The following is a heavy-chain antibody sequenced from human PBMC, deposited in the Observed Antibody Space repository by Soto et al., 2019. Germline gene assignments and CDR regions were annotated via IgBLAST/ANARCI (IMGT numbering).Heavy chain of an antibody. Sequence: VQLVQSGAEVKKPGASVKVSCKAYGYTFTSYGISWVRQAPGQGLEWMGWISAYNGNTNYAQKLQGRVTMTTDTSTSTAYMELRSMRSDDTAVDYYASSLLEGYGLEGESDWGQGTLVTVSS. CDR3: ASSLLEGYGLEGESD. D-gene: IGHD5-18*01. J-gene: IGHJ4*02. CDR1: GYTFTSYG. CDR2: ISAYNGNT. V-gene: IGHV1-18*01.